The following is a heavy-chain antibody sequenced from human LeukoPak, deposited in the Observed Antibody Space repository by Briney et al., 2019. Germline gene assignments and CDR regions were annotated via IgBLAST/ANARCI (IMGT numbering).Heavy chain of an antibody. D-gene: IGHD6-6*01. CDR1: GGSISSHY. J-gene: IGHJ4*02. CDR3: ARDRGSSFFDY. Sequence: SETLSLTCTVSGGSISSHYWSWIRQPPGKGLEWIGDIYYSGSTNYNPSLKSRVTISVDTSKNQFSLKLSSVTAADTAVYYCARDRGSSFFDYWGQGTLVAVSS. V-gene: IGHV4-59*11. CDR2: IYYSGST.